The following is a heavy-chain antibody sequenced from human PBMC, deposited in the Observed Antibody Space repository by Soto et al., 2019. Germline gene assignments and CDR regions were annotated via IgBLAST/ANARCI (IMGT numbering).Heavy chain of an antibody. J-gene: IGHJ4*02. CDR3: ARHLETPYYFDY. CDR1: GGSISSGGYS. CDR2: IYNSGST. Sequence: SETLSLTCAVSGGSISSGGYSWSWIREPPGKGLEWIGYIYNSGSTNYNPSLKSRVTTSVDTSRNQFSLKLTSVTAADTAVYYCARHLETPYYFDYWGQGTLVTVSS. V-gene: IGHV4-61*08.